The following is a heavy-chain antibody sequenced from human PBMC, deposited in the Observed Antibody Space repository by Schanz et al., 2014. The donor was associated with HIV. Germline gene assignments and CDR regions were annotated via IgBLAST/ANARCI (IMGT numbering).Heavy chain of an antibody. CDR2: INHSGGT. J-gene: IGHJ4*02. CDR1: GGSFRSYY. V-gene: IGHV4-34*01. Sequence: QVQLQQWGAGLLKPSETLSLTCGVYGGSFRSYYWSWIRQPPGKGLEWVGQINHSGGTNYNPSLKSRVTISVDTSKNQFSLKLSSVTGADTAVYYCARDSAMDYFDYWGQGHLVTVSP. D-gene: IGHD6-13*01. CDR3: ARDSAMDYFDY.